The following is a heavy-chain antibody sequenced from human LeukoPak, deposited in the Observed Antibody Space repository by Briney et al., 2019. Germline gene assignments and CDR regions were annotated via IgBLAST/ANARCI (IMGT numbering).Heavy chain of an antibody. CDR3: ARSVAAALTGFDP. J-gene: IGHJ5*02. CDR2: IIPIFGTA. CDR1: GGTFSSYA. Sequence: SVKVSCKASGGTFSSYAISWVRQAPGQGLEWMGGIIPIFGTANYAQKFQGRVTITTDESTSTAYMELSSLRSEDTAVYYCARSVAAALTGFDPWGQGTLVTVSS. V-gene: IGHV1-69*05. D-gene: IGHD2-15*01.